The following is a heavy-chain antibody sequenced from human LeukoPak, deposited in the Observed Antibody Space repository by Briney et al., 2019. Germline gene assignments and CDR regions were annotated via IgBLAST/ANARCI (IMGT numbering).Heavy chain of an antibody. V-gene: IGHV4-59*01. CDR2: IYYSGST. J-gene: IGHJ4*02. CDR3: ARVGVDYSGNIIKYFFDY. D-gene: IGHD4-23*01. CDR1: GGSISSYQ. Sequence: SETLSLTCTVSGGSISSYQWSWIRQPPGKGLEWIGNIYYSGSTNYNPSLKSRVIISVDTSKNQFSLKLSPVTAADTAVYYCARVGVDYSGNIIKYFFDYWGQGTLVTVSS.